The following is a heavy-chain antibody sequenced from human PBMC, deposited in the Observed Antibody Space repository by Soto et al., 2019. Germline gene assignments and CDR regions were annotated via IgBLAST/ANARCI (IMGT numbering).Heavy chain of an antibody. Sequence: QVQLVQSGAEVKKPGASVKVSCKASGYTFTGYYMHWVRQAPGLGLEWMGWINPNSGGTNYAQKFQGRVTMTRDTSISTAYMELSRLRSDDTAVSYCARGPSRLWPYDSSGYYFDYWGQGTLVTVSS. D-gene: IGHD3-22*01. CDR3: ARGPSRLWPYDSSGYYFDY. CDR1: GYTFTGYY. J-gene: IGHJ4*02. CDR2: INPNSGGT. V-gene: IGHV1-2*02.